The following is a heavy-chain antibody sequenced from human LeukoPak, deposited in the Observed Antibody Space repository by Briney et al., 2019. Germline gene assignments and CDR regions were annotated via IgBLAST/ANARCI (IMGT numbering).Heavy chain of an antibody. CDR2: IVPHSGGT. CDR3: ATLGATSFDY. Sequence: ASVKVSCKTSGYTFSDYYIHWVRQAPGQGLEWMGWIVPHSGGTKYAQKFQGRVTMTRDTSISTAYMELSRLSYDDTAVYYCATLGATSFDYWGQGALVTVSS. D-gene: IGHD1-26*01. J-gene: IGHJ4*02. V-gene: IGHV1-2*02. CDR1: GYTFSDYY.